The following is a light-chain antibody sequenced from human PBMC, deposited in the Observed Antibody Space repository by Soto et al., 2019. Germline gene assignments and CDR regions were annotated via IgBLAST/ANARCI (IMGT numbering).Light chain of an antibody. CDR3: QQFDDWPT. Sequence: EIVLTQSPATLSLSPGERATLSCRASQSLSKSLVWYQQKPGQAPRLLIDGASNRATGIPDRISGSRSGTEFTLTISSLQSEDFGVYYCQQFDDWPTFGQGTKVDTK. CDR1: QSLSKS. CDR2: GAS. J-gene: IGKJ1*01. V-gene: IGKV3D-15*01.